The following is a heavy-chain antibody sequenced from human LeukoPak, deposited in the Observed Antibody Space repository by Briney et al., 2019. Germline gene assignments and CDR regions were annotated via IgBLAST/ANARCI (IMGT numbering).Heavy chain of an antibody. Sequence: PSETLSLTCTVSGGSISSGSYYWSWIRQPAGKGLEWIGRIYTSGSTSYNPSLKRRVTISLDTSKNQFSLKLSSVTAADTAVYYCARYSSSSGVDYWGQGTLVTVSS. D-gene: IGHD6-6*01. CDR1: GGSISSGSYY. CDR3: ARYSSSSGVDY. J-gene: IGHJ4*02. V-gene: IGHV4-61*02. CDR2: IYTSGST.